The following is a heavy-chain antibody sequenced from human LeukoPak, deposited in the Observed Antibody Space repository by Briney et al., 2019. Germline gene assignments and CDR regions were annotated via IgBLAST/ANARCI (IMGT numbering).Heavy chain of an antibody. CDR3: AKDMAVSINHNFDY. V-gene: IGHV3-74*01. Sequence: LPGGSLRLSCAASGFTFSSYWMHWVRQAPGKGLVWVSRINSDGSSTSYADSVKGRFTISRDNAKNTLYLQMNSLRAEDTAVYYCAKDMAVSINHNFDYWGQGTLVTVSS. J-gene: IGHJ4*02. CDR1: GFTFSSYW. D-gene: IGHD1-14*01. CDR2: INSDGSST.